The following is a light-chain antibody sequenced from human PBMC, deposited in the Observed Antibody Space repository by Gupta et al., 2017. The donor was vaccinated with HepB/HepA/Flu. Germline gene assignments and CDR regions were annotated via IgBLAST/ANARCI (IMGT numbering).Light chain of an antibody. CDR3: QQYGSWQVA. CDR1: EAVNSNY. Sequence: EIVLTQSPDTLSLFPGERATLSCRASEAVNSNYVAWYQQKPGQAPRLLIFEASARATGIPDKFIGRVSGTEFTLTITRLEPDDLAVYYGQQYGSWQVAFGPGTKLNIK. CDR2: EAS. J-gene: IGKJ3*01. V-gene: IGKV3-20*01.